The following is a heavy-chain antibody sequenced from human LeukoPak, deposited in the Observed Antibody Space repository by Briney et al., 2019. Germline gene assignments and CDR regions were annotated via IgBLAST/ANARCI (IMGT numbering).Heavy chain of an antibody. V-gene: IGHV3-15*01. CDR1: GFTFSNAW. CDR2: IKSKTDGGTT. J-gene: IGHJ4*02. CDR3: TTPGGWLRRDGFDY. D-gene: IGHD5-12*01. Sequence: GGSLRLSCAASGFTFSNAWMSWVRQAPGKGLEWVGRIKSKTDGGTTDYAAPVKGRFTISRDDSKNTLYLQMNSLKTEDTAVYYCTTPGGWLRRDGFDYWGQGTLVTVSS.